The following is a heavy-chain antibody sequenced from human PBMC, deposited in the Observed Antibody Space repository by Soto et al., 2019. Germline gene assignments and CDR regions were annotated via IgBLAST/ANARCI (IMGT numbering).Heavy chain of an antibody. D-gene: IGHD1-7*01. CDR2: IIPIFGTA. CDR1: GVTFSSYA. V-gene: IGHV1-69*01. Sequence: QVQLVQSVAEVKKPGSSVKVSCKASGVTFSSYAISWVRQAPGQGLEWMGGIIPIFGTANYEQMYEGRVTITADESTSTAYMELSSLRSEDTAVYYCARDDNWNYEVLVSWGQGTLVTVSS. CDR3: ARDDNWNYEVLVS. J-gene: IGHJ5*02.